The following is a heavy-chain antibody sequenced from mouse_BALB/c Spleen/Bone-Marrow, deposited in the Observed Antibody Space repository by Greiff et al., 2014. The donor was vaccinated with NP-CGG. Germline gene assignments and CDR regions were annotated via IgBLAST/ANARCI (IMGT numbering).Heavy chain of an antibody. D-gene: IGHD2-4*01. CDR2: IYPGDGDT. CDR3: ARGNYEGAMDY. CDR1: GYNFTGNW. J-gene: IGHJ4*01. V-gene: IGHV1-87*01. Sequence: VKLVESGAELARPGASVKLSCKASGYNFTGNWMQWIKQRPGQGLEWIGAIYPGDGDTRYTQKFKGKASLTADKSSSTAYMQLSSLASEDSAVYYCARGNYEGAMDYWGQGTSVTVSS.